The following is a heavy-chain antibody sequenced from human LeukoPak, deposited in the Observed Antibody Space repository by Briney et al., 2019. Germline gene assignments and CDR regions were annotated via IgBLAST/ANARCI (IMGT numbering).Heavy chain of an antibody. CDR1: GFTFSSYG. J-gene: IGHJ4*02. CDR2: ISGSGGST. CDR3: ARGWEGYFDY. Sequence: GGSLRLSCAASGFTFSSYGMSWVRQAPGKGLEWVSAISGSGGSTYYADSVKGRFTISRDNAKNTLYLQMNSLRAEDTAVYYCARGWEGYFDYWGQGTLVTVSS. D-gene: IGHD6-19*01. V-gene: IGHV3-23*01.